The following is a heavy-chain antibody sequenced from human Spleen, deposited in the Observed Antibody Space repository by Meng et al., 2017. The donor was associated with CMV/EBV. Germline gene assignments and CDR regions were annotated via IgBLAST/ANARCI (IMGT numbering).Heavy chain of an antibody. J-gene: IGHJ4*02. V-gene: IGHV3-48*03. CDR1: GFTFSNYE. Sequence: GESLKISCAASGFTFSNYEIYWVRQAPGKGLEWVSYVSSSGSTIYYADSVKGRFTISRDNAKNSVYLQMFSLRVEDTAFYYCARVAAAAIALDGWGQGTLVTVSS. CDR3: ARVAAAAIALDG. D-gene: IGHD2-15*01. CDR2: VSSSGSTI.